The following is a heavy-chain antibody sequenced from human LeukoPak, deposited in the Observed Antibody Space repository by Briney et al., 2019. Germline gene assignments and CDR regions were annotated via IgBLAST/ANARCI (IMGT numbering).Heavy chain of an antibody. V-gene: IGHV3-21*01. Sequence: PGGSLRLSCAASGFTFSSYSMNWVRQAPGKGLEWVSYISSSGSYIYYADSVKGRFTISRDNAKNSLYLQMNSLRAEDTAVYYCATRAPTEVDYWGQGTLVTVSS. D-gene: IGHD1-26*01. CDR1: GFTFSSYS. J-gene: IGHJ4*02. CDR3: ATRAPTEVDY. CDR2: ISSSGSYI.